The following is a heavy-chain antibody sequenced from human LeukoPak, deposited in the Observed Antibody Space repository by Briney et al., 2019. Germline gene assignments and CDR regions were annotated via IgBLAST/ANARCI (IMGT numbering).Heavy chain of an antibody. CDR1: GFTFSTYN. J-gene: IGHJ4*02. CDR2: VSSGSSTI. D-gene: IGHD3-16*01. Sequence: GWSLTLSCAASGFTFSTYNMNWVRQAPGKGLEGLSYVSSGSSTIYYADSVEGRFAISRDNAKNSLYLQMNSLRDEDTAVYYCARGETARVDYWGQGILVTVSS. CDR3: ARGETARVDY. V-gene: IGHV3-48*02.